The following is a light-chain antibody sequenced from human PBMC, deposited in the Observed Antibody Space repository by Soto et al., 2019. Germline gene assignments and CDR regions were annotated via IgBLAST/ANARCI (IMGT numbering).Light chain of an antibody. V-gene: IGKV3-11*01. J-gene: IGKJ1*01. Sequence: EIVLTQSPATLSLSPGERATLSCRASQSVSSYFAWYQQKPGQAPRLLIYDASNSATGIPARFSGSGSGTDFTFTISSLEPDDFEVYYCQQRGNWPVTFGQGTRVDIK. CDR3: QQRGNWPVT. CDR2: DAS. CDR1: QSVSSY.